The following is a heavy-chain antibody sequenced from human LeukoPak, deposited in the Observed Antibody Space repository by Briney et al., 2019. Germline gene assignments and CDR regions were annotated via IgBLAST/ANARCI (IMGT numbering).Heavy chain of an antibody. J-gene: IGHJ4*02. CDR2: IKQDGSER. V-gene: IGHV3-7*01. D-gene: IGHD3-16*02. CDR1: GFTFSNYW. Sequence: GGSLRLSCAASGFTFSNYWVSWFRQAPGQGMEWVASIKQDGSERYYVDSVKGRFTISRDNAKNSLFLQLSSLRVEDTAVYYCARGSMHIYHLYTDYWGQGTLVTVSS. CDR3: ARGSMHIYHLYTDY.